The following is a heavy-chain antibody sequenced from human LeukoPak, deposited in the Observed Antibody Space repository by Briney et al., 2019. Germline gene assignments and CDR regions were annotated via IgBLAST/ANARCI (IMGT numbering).Heavy chain of an antibody. J-gene: IGHJ6*02. CDR1: GFIFSSYS. V-gene: IGHV3-23*01. Sequence: GGSLRLSCAASGFIFSSYSMSWVRQAPGKGLEWVSVITGSGGNTYYADSVKGRFTISKDNSKSTVYLQMSSLRVDDTAVYYCAKAASSSWPSYYYGMDVWGQGTTVTVSS. D-gene: IGHD6-13*01. CDR2: ITGSGGNT. CDR3: AKAASSSWPSYYYGMDV.